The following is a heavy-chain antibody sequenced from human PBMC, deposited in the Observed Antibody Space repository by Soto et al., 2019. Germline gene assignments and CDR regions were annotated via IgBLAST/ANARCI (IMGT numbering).Heavy chain of an antibody. Sequence: GGSLRLSCAASGFTFSNAWMNWVRQAPGKGLEWVGRIKSKTDGGTTDYAAPVKGRFTISRDDSKNTLYLQMNSLKTEDTAVYYCTTDIPGDRYSSSGGYYYYGMDVWGQGTTVTVSS. V-gene: IGHV3-15*07. CDR1: GFTFSNAW. D-gene: IGHD6-13*01. CDR2: IKSKTDGGTT. CDR3: TTDIPGDRYSSSGGYYYYGMDV. J-gene: IGHJ6*02.